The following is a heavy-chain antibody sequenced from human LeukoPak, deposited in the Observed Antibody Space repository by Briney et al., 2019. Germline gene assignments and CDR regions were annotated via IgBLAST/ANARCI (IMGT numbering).Heavy chain of an antibody. CDR1: GFTFSNAW. CDR3: TTDPSADVWGSYFYYYYCMDV. Sequence: GGSLRLSCAASGFTFSNAWMSWVRQAPGKGLEWVGRIKSKTDGGTTDYAAPVKGRFTISRDDSKNTLYLQMNSLKTEDTAVYYCTTDPSADVWGSYFYYYYCMDVWGKGTTVTVSS. D-gene: IGHD3-16*01. J-gene: IGHJ6*03. V-gene: IGHV3-15*01. CDR2: IKSKTDGGTT.